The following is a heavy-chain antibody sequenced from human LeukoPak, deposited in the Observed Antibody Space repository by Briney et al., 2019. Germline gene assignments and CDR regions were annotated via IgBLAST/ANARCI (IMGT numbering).Heavy chain of an antibody. J-gene: IGHJ6*03. CDR3: ARRGRDKARLGYYYYYMDV. CDR1: GYSISSGYY. CDR2: IYHSSST. V-gene: IGHV4-38-2*01. Sequence: SETLSLTCAVSGYSISSGYYWGWIRQPPGKGLECIGIIYHSSSTYYNPSLKTRVTISVDTSKNQFSLKLSSVPAADTAVYYCARRGRDKARLGYYYYYMDVWGKGTTVTVSS. D-gene: IGHD6-19*01.